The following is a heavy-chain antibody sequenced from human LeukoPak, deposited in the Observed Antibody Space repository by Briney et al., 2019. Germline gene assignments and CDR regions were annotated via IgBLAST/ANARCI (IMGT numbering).Heavy chain of an antibody. J-gene: IGHJ4*02. D-gene: IGHD4/OR15-4a*01. CDR2: VYYMGST. CDR1: GGSISGHY. V-gene: IGHV4-59*11. Sequence: SETLSLTCTVSGGSISGHYCHWIRQPPGQGLEWIGYVYYMGSTHYNPSLRSRVTISLNTSKNQFSLKLSSVTAADTAVYYCARGGGPWYYWGQGTLVTVSS. CDR3: ARGGGPWYY.